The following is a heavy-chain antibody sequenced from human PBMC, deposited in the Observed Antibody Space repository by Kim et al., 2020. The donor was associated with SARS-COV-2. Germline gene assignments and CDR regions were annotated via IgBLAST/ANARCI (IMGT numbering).Heavy chain of an antibody. J-gene: IGHJ6*02. Sequence: GESLKISCKGSGYSFTSYWIGWVRQMPGKGLEWMGIIYPGDSDTRYSPSFQGQVTISAYKSISTAYLQWSSLKASDTAMYYCARLWVVRGPIDYYYGMDVWGQGTTVTVSS. V-gene: IGHV5-51*01. CDR3: ARLWVVRGPIDYYYGMDV. D-gene: IGHD3-10*01. CDR2: IYPGDSDT. CDR1: GYSFTSYW.